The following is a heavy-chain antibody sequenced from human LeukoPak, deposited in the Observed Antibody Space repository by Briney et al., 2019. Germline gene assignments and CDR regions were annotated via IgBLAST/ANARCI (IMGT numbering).Heavy chain of an antibody. CDR3: AKGRGAYYYYAMDV. J-gene: IGHJ6*02. Sequence: PGGSLRLSCAASGFIFSKCGMHWVRQAPGKGLEWVAVISYAGSNKNYADSVKGRFTISRDNSENTLYLQMNSLRVEDTAVYYCAKGRGAYYYYAMDVWGQGTTVTVSS. V-gene: IGHV3-30*18. CDR2: ISYAGSNK. CDR1: GFIFSKCG. D-gene: IGHD3-16*01.